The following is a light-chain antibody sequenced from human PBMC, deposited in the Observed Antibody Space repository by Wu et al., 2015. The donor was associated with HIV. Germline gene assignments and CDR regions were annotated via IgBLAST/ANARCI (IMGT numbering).Light chain of an antibody. CDR2: GAS. J-gene: IGKJ4*01. Sequence: EILLTQSPGTLSLSPGERATLSCRASQSISYTYLAWYQQKPGQAPRLLIYGASSRATGIPDRFSGSGSGTDFTLTISRLEPEDFGVYYCQQYSSSSSTTFGGGTKV. CDR3: QQYSSSSSTT. CDR1: QSISYTY. V-gene: IGKV3-20*01.